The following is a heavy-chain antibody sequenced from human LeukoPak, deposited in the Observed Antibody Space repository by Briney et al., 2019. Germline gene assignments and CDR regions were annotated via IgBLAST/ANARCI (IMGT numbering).Heavy chain of an antibody. Sequence: SSETLSLTCSVSGGSISSYYWSWIRQPAGKGLEWIGRIYTSGSTNYNPSLKSRVTRSVDKSNNQFSLNLTSVTAADTAVYYGSXXXNXSXAFDYWXQGTLVTVFS. J-gene: IGHJ4*02. CDR3: SXXXNXSXAFDY. CDR2: IYTSGST. V-gene: IGHV4-4*07. CDR1: GGSISSYY.